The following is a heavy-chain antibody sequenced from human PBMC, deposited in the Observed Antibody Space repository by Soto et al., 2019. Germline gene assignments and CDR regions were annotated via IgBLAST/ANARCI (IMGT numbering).Heavy chain of an antibody. CDR1: GGSISGNYYY. CDR3: ATSQKGYNWNYFDH. D-gene: IGHD1-20*01. Sequence: PSETLSLTCAVSGGSISGNYYYWGWLRQSPGKGPEWIGSVFYTGFTSYNPSLERRVSVSVDTSKNQSSLKVSGVSAADTAGYYSATSQKGYNWNYFDHWGQGALVTVSS. V-gene: IGHV4-39*01. J-gene: IGHJ4*02. CDR2: VFYTGFT.